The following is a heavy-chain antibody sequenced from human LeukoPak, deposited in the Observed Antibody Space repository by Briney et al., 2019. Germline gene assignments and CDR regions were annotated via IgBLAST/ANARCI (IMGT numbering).Heavy chain of an antibody. Sequence: ASVKVSCKASGGTFSSYAISWVRQAPGQGLEWMGGIIPIFGTANYAQKFQGRVTMTRDTSISTAYMELSRLRSDDTAVYYCARVGAAAGHDAFDIWGQGTMVTVSS. V-gene: IGHV1-69*05. CDR1: GGTFSSYA. CDR3: ARVGAAAGHDAFDI. CDR2: IIPIFGTA. J-gene: IGHJ3*02. D-gene: IGHD6-13*01.